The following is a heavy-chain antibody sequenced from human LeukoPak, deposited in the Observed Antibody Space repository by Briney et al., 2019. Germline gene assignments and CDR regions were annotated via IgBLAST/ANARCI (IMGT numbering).Heavy chain of an antibody. Sequence: SVTVSCKASGYTFTSYYMHWVRQAPGQGLEWMGGITPIFGTANYAQKFQGRVTITADESTSTAYMELSSLRSEDTAVYYCARRLLWFGEFPFDPWGQGTLVTVSS. CDR3: ARRLLWFGEFPFDP. D-gene: IGHD3-10*01. CDR2: ITPIFGTA. J-gene: IGHJ5*02. V-gene: IGHV1-69*13. CDR1: GYTFTSYY.